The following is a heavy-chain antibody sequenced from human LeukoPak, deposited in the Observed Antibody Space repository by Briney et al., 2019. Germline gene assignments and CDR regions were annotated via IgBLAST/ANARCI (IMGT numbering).Heavy chain of an antibody. CDR1: GFTLRTYE. J-gene: IGHJ5*02. Sequence: PGGSLRLSCAAPGFTLRTYEMNWVRQAPGKGLEWVSYISGSGSTIYYADSVKGRFTISRDNAKSSLYLQMNSLRDDDTAVYYCATKVAGTTHFSSWGQGTLVTVSS. CDR2: ISGSGSTI. CDR3: ATKVAGTTHFSS. D-gene: IGHD6-19*01. V-gene: IGHV3-48*03.